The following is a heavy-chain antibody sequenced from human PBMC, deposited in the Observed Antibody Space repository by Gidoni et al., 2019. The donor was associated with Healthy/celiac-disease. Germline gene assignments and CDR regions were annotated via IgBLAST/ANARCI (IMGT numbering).Heavy chain of an antibody. CDR2: SIPIFGTA. Sequence: QVQLVQSGAEGTTPGSSVRVSCKASGGTFSSYAISWVRQAPGQGLEWMGGSIPIFGTANYAQKFQGRVTITAYESTSTAYRELSSLRSEDTAVYYCARSFRRGSDYYYYMDVWGKGTTVTVSS. CDR1: GGTFSSYA. J-gene: IGHJ6*03. V-gene: IGHV1-69*01. CDR3: ARSFRRGSDYYYYMDV. D-gene: IGHD3-16*01.